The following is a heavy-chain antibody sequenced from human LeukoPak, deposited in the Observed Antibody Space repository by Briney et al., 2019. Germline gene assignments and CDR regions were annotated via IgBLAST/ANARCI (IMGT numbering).Heavy chain of an antibody. V-gene: IGHV4-4*02. CDR1: GASISSSNW. J-gene: IGHJ4*02. CDR3: AREGGVQLDY. CDR2: IYHSGIS. D-gene: IGHD1-1*01. Sequence: SGTLSLTCAVSGASISSSNWWSWVRQSPGKGLEWIGDIYHSGISNYNPSLKSRVTISVDTSKSQISLKLNSVTAADTAMYYCAREGGVQLDYWGQGTLVTVSS.